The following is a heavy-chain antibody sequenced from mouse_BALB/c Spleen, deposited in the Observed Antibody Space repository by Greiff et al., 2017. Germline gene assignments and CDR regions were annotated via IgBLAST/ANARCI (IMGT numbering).Heavy chain of an antibody. Sequence: VQLVESGPGLVAPSQSLSITCTVSGFSLTDYGVSWIRQPPGKGLEWLGVIWGGGSTYYNSALKSRLSISKDNSKSQVFLKMNSLQTDDTAMYYCAKLMITGHYAMDYWGQGTSVTVSS. D-gene: IGHD2-4*01. CDR1: GFSLTDYG. J-gene: IGHJ4*01. CDR2: IWGGGST. V-gene: IGHV2-6-5*01. CDR3: AKLMITGHYAMDY.